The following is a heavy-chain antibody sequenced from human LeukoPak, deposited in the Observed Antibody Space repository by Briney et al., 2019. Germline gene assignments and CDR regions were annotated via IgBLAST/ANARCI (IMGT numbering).Heavy chain of an antibody. CDR2: MNPNSGNT. V-gene: IGHV1-8*01. CDR3: ARGSRRGYYYDSSGYYYV. Sequence: ASVKVSCKASGYTFTSYDINWVRQATGQGLEWMGWMNPNSGNTGYAQKFQGRVTMTRNTSISTAYMELSSLRSEDTAVYYCARGSRRGYYYDSSGYYYVWGQGTLVTVSS. CDR1: GYTFTSYD. J-gene: IGHJ4*02. D-gene: IGHD3-22*01.